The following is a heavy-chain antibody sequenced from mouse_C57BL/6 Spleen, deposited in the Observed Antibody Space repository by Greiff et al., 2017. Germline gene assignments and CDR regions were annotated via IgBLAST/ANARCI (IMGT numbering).Heavy chain of an antibody. CDR3: ARSSYDGPDY. CDR2: IDPSDSET. V-gene: IGHV1-52*01. D-gene: IGHD2-3*01. Sequence: QVQLQQPGAELVRPGSSVKLSCKASGYTFTSYWMPWVKQSPIQGLEWIGNIDPSDSETHYTHKFKDKATLTVDKSTSTAYKQLSSLTSEDSAVYYCARSSYDGPDYWGQGTTLTVSS. J-gene: IGHJ2*01. CDR1: GYTFTSYW.